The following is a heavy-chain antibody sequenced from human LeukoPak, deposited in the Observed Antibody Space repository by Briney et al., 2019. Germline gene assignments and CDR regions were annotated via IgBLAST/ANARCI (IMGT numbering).Heavy chain of an antibody. V-gene: IGHV5-51*01. Sequence: GESLKISCQGSGYSFTSYWIGWMRQMPRQGLELMAIIYPANSATRYSPSVQGRVTISADNSINTAYLQWSSLRASDTAMYYCAIQAYHHSTAYGNWGQGTLVTVSS. CDR3: AIQAYHHSTAYGN. D-gene: IGHD3-22*01. CDR1: GYSFTSYW. CDR2: IYPANSAT. J-gene: IGHJ4*02.